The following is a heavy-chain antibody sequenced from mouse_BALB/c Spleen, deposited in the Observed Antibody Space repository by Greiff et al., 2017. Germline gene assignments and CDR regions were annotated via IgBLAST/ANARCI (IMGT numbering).Heavy chain of an antibody. CDR3: ARNYYDYGTVYYFDY. CDR2: ISSGSSTI. CDR1: GFTFSSFG. J-gene: IGHJ2*01. D-gene: IGHD2-4*01. V-gene: IGHV5-17*02. Sequence: EVHLVESGGGLVQPGGSRKLSCAASGFTFSSFGMHWVRQAPEKGLEWVAYISSGSSTIYYADTVKGRFTISRDNPKNTLFLQMTSLRSEDTAMYYCARNYYDYGTVYYFDYWGQGTTLTVSS.